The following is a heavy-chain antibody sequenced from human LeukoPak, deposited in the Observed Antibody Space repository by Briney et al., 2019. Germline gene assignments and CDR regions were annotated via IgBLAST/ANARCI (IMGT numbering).Heavy chain of an antibody. Sequence: SETLSLTCSVSGGSISSSSFYWGWIHQPPGKGLEWIGSIYHSGTTYYNPSLKGRVTISVDTSRNQFSLSVSSVTAADTAVYYCAKPTDNISRYGHYYYYMDVWGRGTTVTVSS. J-gene: IGHJ6*03. CDR2: IYHSGTT. CDR3: AKPTDNISRYGHYYYYMDV. CDR1: GGSISSSSFY. V-gene: IGHV4-39*01. D-gene: IGHD6-13*01.